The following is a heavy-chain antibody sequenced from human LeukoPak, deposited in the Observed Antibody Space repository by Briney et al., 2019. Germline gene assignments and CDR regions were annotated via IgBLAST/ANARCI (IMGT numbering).Heavy chain of an antibody. J-gene: IGHJ6*03. Sequence: GGSLRLSCGASGFTFSSYGMHWVRQAPGKGLEWVAFIRYDGSNKYYADSVKGRFTISRDNSKNTLYLQMNSLRAEDTAVYYCAKDKATSYYYMDVWGKGTTVTISS. CDR2: IRYDGSNK. D-gene: IGHD5-24*01. CDR3: AKDKATSYYYMDV. CDR1: GFTFSSYG. V-gene: IGHV3-30*02.